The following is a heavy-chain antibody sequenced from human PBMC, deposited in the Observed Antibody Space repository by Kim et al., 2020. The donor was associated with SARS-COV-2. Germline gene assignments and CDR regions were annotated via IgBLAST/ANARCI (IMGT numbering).Heavy chain of an antibody. CDR3: ARERYSSSWYFGSETYYYYGMDV. CDR1: GGSFSGYY. V-gene: IGHV4-34*01. D-gene: IGHD6-13*01. Sequence: SETLSLTFAVYGGSFSGYYWSWIRQPPGKGLEWIGEINHSGSTNYNPSLKSRVTISVDTSKNQFSLKLSSVTAADTAVYYCARERYSSSWYFGSETYYYYGMDVWGQGTTVTVSS. J-gene: IGHJ6*02. CDR2: INHSGST.